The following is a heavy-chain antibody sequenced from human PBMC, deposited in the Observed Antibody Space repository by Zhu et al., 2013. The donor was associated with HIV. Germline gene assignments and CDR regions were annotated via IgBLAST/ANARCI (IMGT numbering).Heavy chain of an antibody. D-gene: IGHD6-19*01. CDR3: ARDRGIAVAGTNYYGMDV. CDR2: IIPIFGTA. V-gene: IGHV1-69*06. Sequence: QVQLVQSGAEVKKPGSSVKVSCKASGGTFSSYAISWVRQAPGQGLEWMGGIIPIFGTANYAQKFQGRVTITADKSTSTAYMELSSLRSEDTAVYYCARDRGIAVAGTNYYGMDVWGQGTTVTVSS. J-gene: IGHJ6*02. CDR1: GGTFSSYA.